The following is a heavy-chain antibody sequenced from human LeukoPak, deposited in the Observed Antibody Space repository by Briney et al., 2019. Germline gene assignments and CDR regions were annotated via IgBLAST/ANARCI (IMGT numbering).Heavy chain of an antibody. Sequence: GGSLGLSCAVSGFTFSRYEMSWIRQAPGKGLEWISYISPSGTTMYYVDPVKGRFIISRDNAKDSLYLQMNSLRVEDTAVYYCARDPRGPDHWGQGTLVTVSS. V-gene: IGHV3-48*03. CDR2: ISPSGTTM. J-gene: IGHJ4*02. CDR1: GFTFSRYE. CDR3: ARDPRGPDH.